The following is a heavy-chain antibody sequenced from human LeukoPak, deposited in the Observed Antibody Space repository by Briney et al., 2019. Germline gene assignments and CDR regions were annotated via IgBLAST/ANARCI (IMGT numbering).Heavy chain of an antibody. CDR2: ISYSGST. D-gene: IGHD6-13*01. V-gene: IGHV4-61*05. Sequence: PSETLSLTCTVSGVSISSSSYYWGWIRQPPGKGLEWIGYISYSGSTKYNPSLKSRVTISLDTSKSQFSLKLTSVTAADTAVYYCARGSEQQLVYPFDFWGQGALVTVSS. CDR1: GVSISSSSYY. J-gene: IGHJ4*02. CDR3: ARGSEQQLVYPFDF.